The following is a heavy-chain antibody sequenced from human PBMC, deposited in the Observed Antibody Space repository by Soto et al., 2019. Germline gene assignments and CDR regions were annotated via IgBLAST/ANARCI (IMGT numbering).Heavy chain of an antibody. V-gene: IGHV3-21*01. Sequence: PGGSLRLSCAASGFTFSNFAMNWVRRAPGKGLEWVSSISSSSSYIYYADSVKGRFTISRDNAKNSLYLQMNSLRAEDTAVYYCARGMTTVTPGYWGQGTLVTVSS. D-gene: IGHD4-17*01. CDR3: ARGMTTVTPGY. CDR2: ISSSSSYI. CDR1: GFTFSNFA. J-gene: IGHJ4*02.